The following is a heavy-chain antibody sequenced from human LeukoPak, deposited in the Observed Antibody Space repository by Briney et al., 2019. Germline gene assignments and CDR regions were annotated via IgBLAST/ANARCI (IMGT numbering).Heavy chain of an antibody. CDR2: IYYSGST. V-gene: IGHV4-39*01. CDR1: GGSISSSSYY. Sequence: SETLSLTCTVYGGSISSSSYYWGWIRQPPGKGLEWIGSIYYSGSTYYNPSLKSRVTISVDTSKNQFSLKLSSVTAADTAVYYCARNHPFDYWGQGTLVTVSS. D-gene: IGHD1-14*01. CDR3: ARNHPFDY. J-gene: IGHJ4*02.